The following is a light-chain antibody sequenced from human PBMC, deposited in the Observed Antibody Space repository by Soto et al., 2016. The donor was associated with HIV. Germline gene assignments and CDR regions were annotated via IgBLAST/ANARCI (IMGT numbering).Light chain of an antibody. Sequence: SYELTQPPSVSVSPGQTASITCSGDELGDKYACWYQQRPGQSPVLVIYQDTIRPSGIPERFSGSISGNTATLTISGTQAMDEADYYCQAWDTNTGVFGGGTELTVL. CDR1: ELGDKY. J-gene: IGLJ2*01. CDR3: QAWDTNTGV. V-gene: IGLV3-1*01. CDR2: QDT.